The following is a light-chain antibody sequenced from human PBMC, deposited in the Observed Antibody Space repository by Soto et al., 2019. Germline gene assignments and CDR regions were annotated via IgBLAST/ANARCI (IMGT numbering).Light chain of an antibody. Sequence: DIQMTQSPSTLSACVGDRVTITCRASQSISSWLSLYQQKLGRAPRLLIYDASSLESGVPSRFSGSGYGTEFTLTISSLQPDDFATYYCQQYNTYSSLTFGGGTKVDIK. V-gene: IGKV1-5*01. CDR3: QQYNTYSSLT. CDR1: QSISSW. CDR2: DAS. J-gene: IGKJ4*01.